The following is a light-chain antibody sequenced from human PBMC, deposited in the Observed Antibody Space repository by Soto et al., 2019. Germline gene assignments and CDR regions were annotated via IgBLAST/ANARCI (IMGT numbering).Light chain of an antibody. CDR2: KAS. CDR1: QTIRSW. CDR3: QPYESYPLS. J-gene: IGKJ4*01. Sequence: DIQMTQSPSTLSTSLGDRVTITCRASQTIRSWLAWYQQMPGKAPKLLIYKASSLESGVPSRFSGSGSGTEFTLTNSTLQPDDYATYYCQPYESYPLSLGGGTMVEIK. V-gene: IGKV1-5*03.